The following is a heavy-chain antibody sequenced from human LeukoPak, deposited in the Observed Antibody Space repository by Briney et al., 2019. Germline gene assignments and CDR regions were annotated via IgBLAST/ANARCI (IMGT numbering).Heavy chain of an antibody. CDR1: GYTFTSYG. J-gene: IGHJ3*02. D-gene: IGHD2-2*01. V-gene: IGHV1-69*04. Sequence: SVKVSCKASGYTFTSYGISWVRQAPGQGLEWMGRIIPILGIANYAQKFQGRVTITADKSTSTAYMELSSLRSEDTAVYYCARGGVPAANAFDIWGQGTMVTVSS. CDR3: ARGGVPAANAFDI. CDR2: IIPILGIA.